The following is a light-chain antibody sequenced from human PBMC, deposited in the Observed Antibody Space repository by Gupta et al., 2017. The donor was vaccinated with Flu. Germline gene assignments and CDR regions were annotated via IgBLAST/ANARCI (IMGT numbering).Light chain of an antibody. CDR3: QSEESSSKNV. J-gene: IGLJ2*01. Sequence: VTRSCSGSSTNIGAGYAVYWYQQCPLAACSLVIYGNNKRASGVPAGFSGSKSGTAASLAITGRQEEEDADYWFQSEESSSKNVFGGGTKVTV. CDR1: STNIGAGYA. V-gene: IGLV1-40*01. CDR2: GNN.